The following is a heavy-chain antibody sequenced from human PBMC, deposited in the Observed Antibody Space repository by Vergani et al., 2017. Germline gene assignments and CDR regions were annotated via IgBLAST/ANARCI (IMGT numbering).Heavy chain of an antibody. CDR3: AKDRYGDYEYN. D-gene: IGHD4-17*01. Sequence: EVQLLESGGGLVQPGGSLRLSCAASGFTFSSYAMSWVRQAPGKGLEWVSAISGSGGSTYYADSVKGRFTISRDNSKNTLYLQMNSLRAEETALYYCAKDRYGDYEYNWGQGPLVTVSS. CDR2: ISGSGGST. J-gene: IGHJ4*02. V-gene: IGHV3-23*01. CDR1: GFTFSSYA.